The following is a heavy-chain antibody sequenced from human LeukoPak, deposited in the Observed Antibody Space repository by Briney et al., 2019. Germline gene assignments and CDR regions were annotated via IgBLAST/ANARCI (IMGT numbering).Heavy chain of an antibody. CDR2: INPSGGST. CDR1: GYIFNSYY. J-gene: IGHJ4*02. D-gene: IGHD3-10*01. CDR3: ARVKSGIALDY. V-gene: IGHV1-46*02. Sequence: APVKVSCKASGYIFNSYYMHWVRQAPGQGLERMGIINPSGGSTNYAQKFQGRVTMTRDMSTSTVYMQLSSLRSEDTAVYYCARVKSGIALDYWGQGTLVTVSS.